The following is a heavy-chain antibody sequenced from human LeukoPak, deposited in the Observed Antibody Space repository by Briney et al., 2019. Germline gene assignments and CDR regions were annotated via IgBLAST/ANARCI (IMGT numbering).Heavy chain of an antibody. CDR3: ARAAGDGYNLLDY. J-gene: IGHJ4*02. V-gene: IGHV4-30-2*01. CDR1: GGSISSGGYS. CDR2: IYHSGST. D-gene: IGHD5-24*01. Sequence: PSETLSLTCAVSGGSISSGGYSWSWIPQPPGKGLEWIGYIYHSGSTYYNPSLKSRVTISVDRSKNQFSLKLSSVTAADTAVYYCARAAGDGYNLLDYWGQGTLVTVSS.